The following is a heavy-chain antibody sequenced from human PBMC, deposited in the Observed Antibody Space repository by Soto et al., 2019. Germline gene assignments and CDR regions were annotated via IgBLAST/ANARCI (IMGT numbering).Heavy chain of an antibody. J-gene: IGHJ4*02. CDR2: ISWNSGGI. CDR1: GFTFDDYA. D-gene: IGHD5-18*01. V-gene: IGHV3-9*01. CDR3: AKSNGYSYRELVDY. Sequence: EVQLVESGGDLVQPGRSLRLSCAASGFTFDDYAMHWVRQAPGKGLEWVSGISWNSGGIGYADSVKGRFTISRDNAKNSLYLQMNSLRAEDTALYYCAKSNGYSYRELVDYWGQGTLVIVSS.